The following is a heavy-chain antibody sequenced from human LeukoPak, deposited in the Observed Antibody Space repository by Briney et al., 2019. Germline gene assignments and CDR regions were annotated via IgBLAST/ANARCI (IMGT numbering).Heavy chain of an antibody. CDR3: ARCLYSRNWYNDV. J-gene: IGHJ6*04. Sequence: ASVKVSCKASGYTFTSFGISWVRQAPGQGLAWMGWINIYNGNTNYAQKLQGRVTMTTDTSTNTAYMDLRSLRSDDTAVYYCARCLYSRNWYNDVWGKGTTVTVSS. CDR2: INIYNGNT. D-gene: IGHD6-13*01. V-gene: IGHV1-18*01. CDR1: GYTFTSFG.